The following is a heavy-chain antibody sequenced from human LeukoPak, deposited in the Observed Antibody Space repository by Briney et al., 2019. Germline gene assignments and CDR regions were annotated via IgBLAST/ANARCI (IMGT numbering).Heavy chain of an antibody. CDR1: GYTFTSYG. CDR3: ARDLGGYCSSTSCYYFDY. CDR2: ISAYNGNT. V-gene: IGHV1-18*01. Sequence: ASVTVSFKASGYTFTSYGISWVRQAPGQGLEWMGWISAYNGNTNYAQKLQGRVTMTTDTSTSTAYMELRSLRSDDTAVYYCARDLGGYCSSTSCYYFDYWGQGTLVTVSS. D-gene: IGHD2-2*01. J-gene: IGHJ4*02.